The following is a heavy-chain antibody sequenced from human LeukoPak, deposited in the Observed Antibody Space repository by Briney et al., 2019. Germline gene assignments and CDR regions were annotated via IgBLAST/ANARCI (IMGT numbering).Heavy chain of an antibody. V-gene: IGHV5-51*01. CDR1: GYIFTNYW. CDR3: ARQSRDGSKTRGYYFDY. CDR2: IYPADSDT. J-gene: IGHJ4*02. D-gene: IGHD3-10*01. Sequence: GESLKISCRVSGYIFTNYWIGWVRQMPGKGLESIGIIYPADSDTTYSPSFQGQVTISADMSIDTVYLQWSSLKASDTAIYYCARQSRDGSKTRGYYFDYWGQGTLVTVSS.